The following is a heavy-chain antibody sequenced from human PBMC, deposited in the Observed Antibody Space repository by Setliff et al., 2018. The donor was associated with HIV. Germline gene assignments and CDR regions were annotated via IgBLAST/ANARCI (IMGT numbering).Heavy chain of an antibody. J-gene: IGHJ4*02. CDR3: ARQGGYNSPLMV. CDR1: GDSISSGGYY. CDR2: IYYSGAT. V-gene: IGHV4-31*03. Sequence: PSETLSLTCTVSGDSISSGGYYWSWIRQLPGKGLEWIGYIYYSGATYYNPSLKNRVTISLDTSKSQFSLKLTSVTAADTALYYCARQGGYNSPLMVWGQGKLVTVSS. D-gene: IGHD3-10*01.